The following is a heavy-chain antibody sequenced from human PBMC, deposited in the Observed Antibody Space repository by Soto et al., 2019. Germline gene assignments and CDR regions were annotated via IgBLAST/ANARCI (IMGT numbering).Heavy chain of an antibody. J-gene: IGHJ6*02. CDR2: IIPIFGTA. D-gene: IGHD4-4*01. V-gene: IGHV1-69*13. CDR1: GGTFSSYS. CDR3: ARVPRTTVTTSYYYYGMDV. Sequence: SVEVSCKASGGTFSSYSISWVLQAPGQGLEWMGGIIPIFGTANYAQKFQGRVTITADESTSTAYMELSSLRSEDTAVYYCARVPRTTVTTSYYYYGMDVWGQGTTVTVS.